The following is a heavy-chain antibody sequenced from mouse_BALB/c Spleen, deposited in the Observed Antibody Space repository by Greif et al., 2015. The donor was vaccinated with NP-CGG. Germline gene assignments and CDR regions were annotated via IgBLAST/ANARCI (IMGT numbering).Heavy chain of an antibody. CDR2: INPSTGYT. CDR1: GYTFTSYW. CDR3: ARSYEGYFDV. V-gene: IGHV1-7*01. Sequence: VLLQQSGAELAKPGASVKMSCKASGYTFTSYWMHWVKQRPGQGLEWIGYINPSTGYTEYNQKFKDKATLTADKSSSTAYMQLSSLTSEGSAVYYCARSYEGYFDVWGAGTTVTVSS. J-gene: IGHJ1*01. D-gene: IGHD1-1*01.